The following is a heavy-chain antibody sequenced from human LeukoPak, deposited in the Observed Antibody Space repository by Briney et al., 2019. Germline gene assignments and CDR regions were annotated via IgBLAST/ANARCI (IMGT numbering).Heavy chain of an antibody. CDR1: VDSISGYY. CDR3: ARGKYYFDY. CDR2: MYYSGNT. J-gene: IGHJ4*02. Sequence: PSETLSLTCTVSVDSISGYYWSWIRQPPGKGLEWIGYMYYSGNTNYNPSLKSRLTASLDTSKNQFSLKLSSVTAADTAVYYCARGKYYFDYWGQGTLVTVSS. V-gene: IGHV4-59*01.